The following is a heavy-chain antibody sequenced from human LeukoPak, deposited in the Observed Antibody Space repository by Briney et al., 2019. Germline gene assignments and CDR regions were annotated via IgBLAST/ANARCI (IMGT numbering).Heavy chain of an antibody. V-gene: IGHV3-66*01. CDR2: IYSGGST. D-gene: IGHD3-10*01. J-gene: IGHJ6*03. CDR3: TGGGYPLGDYMDV. CDR1: EFSVGSNY. Sequence: PGGSLRLSCAASEFSVGSNYMTWVRQAPGKGLEWVSLIYSGGSTYYADSVKGRLTISRDNSKNTLYLQMNSLRAEDTAVYYCTGGGYPLGDYMDVWGKGTTVTVSS.